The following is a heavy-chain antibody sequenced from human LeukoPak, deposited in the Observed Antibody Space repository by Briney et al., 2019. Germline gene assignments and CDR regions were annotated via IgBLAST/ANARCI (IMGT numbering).Heavy chain of an antibody. D-gene: IGHD2-15*01. CDR2: IWYDGSNK. CDR1: GFTFSSYG. CDR3: ARDGPGLYPLV. Sequence: GGSLRLSCAASGFTFSSYGMHWVRQAPGKGLEWVAVIWYDGSNKYYADFVKGRFTISRDNSKNTLYLQMNSLRAEDTAVYYCARDGPGLYPLVWGQGTLVTVSS. V-gene: IGHV3-33*01. J-gene: IGHJ4*02.